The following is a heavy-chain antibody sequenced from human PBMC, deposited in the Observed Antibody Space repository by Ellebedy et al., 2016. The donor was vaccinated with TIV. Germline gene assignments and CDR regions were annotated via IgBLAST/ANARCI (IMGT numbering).Heavy chain of an antibody. CDR1: GFTFSSYG. J-gene: IGHJ4*02. Sequence: PGGSLRLSCAASGFTFSSYGMHWVRQAPGKGLEWVAVISYDGSNKYYADSVKGRFTISRDNSKNTLYLQMNSLRAEDTAVYYCARVIEVRGPIDYWGQGTLVIVSS. V-gene: IGHV3-30*03. D-gene: IGHD3-10*01. CDR2: ISYDGSNK. CDR3: ARVIEVRGPIDY.